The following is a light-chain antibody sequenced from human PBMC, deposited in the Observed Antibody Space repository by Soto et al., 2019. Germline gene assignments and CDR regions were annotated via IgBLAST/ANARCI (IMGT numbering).Light chain of an antibody. Sequence: QSVLTQSPSASASLGASVKLTCTLSSGHSSYAIARHQQQPEKGPRYLMKLNSDGSHSKGDGIPDRFSGSSSGAERYLTISSLQSEDEADYYCQTWGTGIPWVFGGGTKVTVL. CDR3: QTWGTGIPWV. CDR2: LNSDGSH. V-gene: IGLV4-69*01. CDR1: SGHSSYA. J-gene: IGLJ3*02.